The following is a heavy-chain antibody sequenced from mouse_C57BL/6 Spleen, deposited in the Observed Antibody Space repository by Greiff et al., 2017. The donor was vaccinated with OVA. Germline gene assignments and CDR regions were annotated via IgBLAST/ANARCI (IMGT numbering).Heavy chain of an antibody. D-gene: IGHD1-1*01. Sequence: VQLQQPGAELVMPGASVKLSCKASGYTFTSYWMHWVKQRPGQGLEWIGEIDPSDSYTNYNQKFKGKSTLTVDKSSSTAYMQLSSLTSEDSAVYYCARDYGSSYLAYWGQETLVTVSA. CDR3: ARDYGSSYLAY. CDR2: IDPSDSYT. J-gene: IGHJ3*01. CDR1: GYTFTSYW. V-gene: IGHV1-69*01.